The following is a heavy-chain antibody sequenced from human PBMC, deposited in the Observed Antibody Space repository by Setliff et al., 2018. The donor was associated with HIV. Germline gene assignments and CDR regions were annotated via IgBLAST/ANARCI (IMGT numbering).Heavy chain of an antibody. CDR2: IHDSGRT. CDR3: ARDPKYSYKYFQY. J-gene: IGHJ1*01. V-gene: IGHV4-38-2*02. Sequence: PSETLSLTCGVSGYSLTSGYYWGWIRQPPGKGLEWIGSIHDSGRTYYNPSLKSRVTISVDTSKNQFSLKLSSVTAAHTAVYYCARDPKYSYKYFQYWGPGPLVTVSS. CDR1: GYSLTSGYY. D-gene: IGHD2-15*01.